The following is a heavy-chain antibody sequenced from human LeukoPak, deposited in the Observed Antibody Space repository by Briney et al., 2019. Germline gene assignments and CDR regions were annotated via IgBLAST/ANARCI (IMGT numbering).Heavy chain of an antibody. V-gene: IGHV4-59*01. CDR1: GGSISSYY. CDR2: IYYSGST. D-gene: IGHD4-17*01. J-gene: IGHJ4*02. Sequence: PSETLSLTCTVSGGSISSYYWSWIRQPPGKGLEWIGYIYYSGSTNYNPSLKSRVTISVDTSKNQFSLKLSSVTAADTAVYYCARVGVTTYLQLDYWGQGTLVTVSS. CDR3: ARVGVTTYLQLDY.